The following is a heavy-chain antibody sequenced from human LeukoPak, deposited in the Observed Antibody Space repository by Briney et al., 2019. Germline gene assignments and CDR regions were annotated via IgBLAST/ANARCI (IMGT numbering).Heavy chain of an antibody. J-gene: IGHJ4*02. CDR1: RFTLSYYW. CDR3: VRDWFSEGSAAFDS. V-gene: IGHV3-74*01. Sequence: PGGSLRLSCVASRFTLSYYWMHWVRQVPGKGLVWVSRINKDGTTTDYADSVKGRFTISRDNAKNTVFLQMTSLRLEDTAIYYCVRDWFSEGSAAFDSWGLGTLVTVSS. CDR2: INKDGTTT. D-gene: IGHD1-26*01.